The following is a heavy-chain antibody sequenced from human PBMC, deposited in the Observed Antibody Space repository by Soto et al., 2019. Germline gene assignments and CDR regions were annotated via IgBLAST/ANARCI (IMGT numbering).Heavy chain of an antibody. CDR1: GFSITSFA. D-gene: IGHD1-26*01. Sequence: QAGGSLRLSCVASGFSITSFAMSWVRQAPGKGLEWASAISASGGSTYADSVKGRFTISRDNSKNTLYLQTNSLRVEDTAVYYCAKVLPSGSYSGALEYWGQGALVTVSS. CDR3: AKVLPSGSYSGALEY. CDR2: ISASGGST. J-gene: IGHJ4*02. V-gene: IGHV3-23*01.